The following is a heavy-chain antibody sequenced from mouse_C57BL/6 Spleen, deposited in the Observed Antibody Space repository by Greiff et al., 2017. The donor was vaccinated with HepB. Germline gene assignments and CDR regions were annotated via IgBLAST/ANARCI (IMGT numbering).Heavy chain of an antibody. D-gene: IGHD1-1*01. CDR1: GFTFNTYA. V-gene: IGHV10-3*01. Sequence: EVQLVESGGGLVQPKGSLKLSCAASGFTFNTYAMHWVRQAPGKGLEWVARIRSKSSNYATYYADSVKDRFTISRDDSQSMLYLQMNNLKTEDTAMYYCVRGPYYYGRSSNWYAMDYWGQGTSVTVSS. J-gene: IGHJ4*01. CDR3: VRGPYYYGRSSNWYAMDY. CDR2: IRSKSSNYAT.